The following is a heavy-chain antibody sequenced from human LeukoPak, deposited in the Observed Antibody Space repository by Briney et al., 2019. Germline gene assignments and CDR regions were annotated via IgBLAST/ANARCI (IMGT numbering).Heavy chain of an antibody. Sequence: PSETLSLTCTVSGGSISSGGYYWSWIRQHPGKGLEWIGYIYYSGSTYYNPSLKSRVTISVDTSKNQFSLKLSSVTAADTAVYYCARAPKAYYYYMDAWGKGTTVTVSS. CDR2: IYYSGST. CDR1: GGSISSGGYY. V-gene: IGHV4-31*03. J-gene: IGHJ6*03. CDR3: ARAPKAYYYYMDA.